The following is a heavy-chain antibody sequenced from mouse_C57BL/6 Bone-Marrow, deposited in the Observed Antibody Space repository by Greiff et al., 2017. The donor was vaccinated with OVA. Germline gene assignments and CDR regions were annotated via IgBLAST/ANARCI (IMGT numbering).Heavy chain of an antibody. J-gene: IGHJ1*03. CDR1: GYTFTDYY. Sequence: VQLQQSGPELVKPGASVKISCKASGYTFTDYYMNWVKQSHGKSLEWIGDINPNNGGTSYNQKFKGKATLTVDKSSSTAYMELRSLTSEDSAVYYCARYWGFWYFDVWGTGTTVTVSS. CDR2: INPNNGGT. D-gene: IGHD4-1*01. V-gene: IGHV1-26*01. CDR3: ARYWGFWYFDV.